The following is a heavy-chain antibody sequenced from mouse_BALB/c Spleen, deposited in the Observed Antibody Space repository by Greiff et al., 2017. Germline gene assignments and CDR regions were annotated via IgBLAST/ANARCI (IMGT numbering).Heavy chain of an antibody. Sequence: EVKLMESGPGLVKPSQSLSLTCTVTGYSITSDYAWNWIRQFPGNKLEWMGYISYSGSTSYNPSLKSRISITRDTSKNQFFLQLNSVTTEDTATYYCARSGLLRAMDYWGQGTSVTVSS. D-gene: IGHD2-10*01. J-gene: IGHJ4*01. CDR3: ARSGLLRAMDY. CDR1: GYSITSDYA. CDR2: ISYSGST. V-gene: IGHV3-2*02.